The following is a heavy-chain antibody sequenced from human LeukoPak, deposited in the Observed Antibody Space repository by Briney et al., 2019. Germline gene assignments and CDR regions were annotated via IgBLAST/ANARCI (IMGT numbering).Heavy chain of an antibody. Sequence: GGSLRLSCVAFGFTFTNNWMTWVRQVPGKGLEWVANIKPDDSEIYYVASVKGRFTISRDNAKNSVFLQMNSLRVEDTAIYYCARGRAIDIWGRGTMVTVSS. CDR3: ARGRAIDI. V-gene: IGHV3-7*04. CDR2: IKPDDSEI. J-gene: IGHJ3*02. CDR1: GFTFTNNW.